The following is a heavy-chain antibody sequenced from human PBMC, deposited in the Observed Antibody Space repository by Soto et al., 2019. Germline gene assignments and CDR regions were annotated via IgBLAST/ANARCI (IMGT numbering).Heavy chain of an antibody. CDR1: GGSINSGYYY. V-gene: IGHV4-61*01. CDR2: IYYSGGT. Sequence: PSETLSLTCTVSGGSINSGYYYWSWIRQPPGKGLEWIGHIYYSGGTTYNPSLKSRVTISVDTSKNQFSLKLSSVTAADTAVYYCAGGTMGTGYFDFWGHGTLVTVSS. D-gene: IGHD3-10*01. J-gene: IGHJ4*01. CDR3: AGGTMGTGYFDF.